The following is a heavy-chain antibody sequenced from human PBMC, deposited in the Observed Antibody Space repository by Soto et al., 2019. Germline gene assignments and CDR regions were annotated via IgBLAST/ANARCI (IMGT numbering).Heavy chain of an antibody. CDR3: ARASYYDFWSGSQYNWFDP. D-gene: IGHD3-3*01. CDR2: INAGNGNT. J-gene: IGHJ5*02. Sequence: ASVKVSCKASGYTFTSYAMHWVRQAPGQRLEWMGWINAGNGNTKYSQKFQGRVTITRDTSASTAYMELSSLRSEDTAVYYCARASYYDFWSGSQYNWFDPWGQGTLVTV. CDR1: GYTFTSYA. V-gene: IGHV1-3*01.